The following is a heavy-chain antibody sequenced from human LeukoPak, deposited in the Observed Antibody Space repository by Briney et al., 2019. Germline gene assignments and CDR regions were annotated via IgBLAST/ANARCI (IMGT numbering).Heavy chain of an antibody. J-gene: IGHJ4*02. CDR3: ARDRSSGLDY. Sequence: PGRSLRLSCAASGYTFTGYYMHWVRQAPGQGLEWMGWINPNSGGTNYAQKFRGRVTMTRDTSISTAYMELSRLRSDDTAVYYCARDRSSGLDYWGQGTLVTVSS. V-gene: IGHV1-2*02. CDR1: GYTFTGYY. CDR2: INPNSGGT. D-gene: IGHD6-19*01.